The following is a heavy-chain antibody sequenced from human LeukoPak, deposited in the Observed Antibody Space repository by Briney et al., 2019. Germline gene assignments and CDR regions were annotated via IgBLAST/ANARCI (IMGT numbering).Heavy chain of an antibody. CDR2: ISSGSRTI. CDR1: GFTFSSYS. D-gene: IGHD1-26*01. Sequence: GGSLRLSCAASGFTFSSYSMNWVRQAPGKGLEWVSYISSGSRTIYYADSVKGRFTMSRDNAKNSLYLQMNSLRAEYTAVYYCARESISGLRDFDYWGQGALVTVSS. CDR3: ARESISGLRDFDY. J-gene: IGHJ4*02. V-gene: IGHV3-48*01.